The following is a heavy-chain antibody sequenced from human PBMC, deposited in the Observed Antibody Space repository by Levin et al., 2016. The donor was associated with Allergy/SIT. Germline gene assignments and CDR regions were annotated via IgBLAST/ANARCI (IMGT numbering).Heavy chain of an antibody. CDR2: INHSGNT. Sequence: GSLRLSCAVNGGPFSNYYWSWIRQPPGKGLEWIGEINHSGNTNYNSSLKSRVTISVDTSKNQFSLRLTSLTAADTAVYYCARERGPYNYGFFDPWGQGTLVTVSS. J-gene: IGHJ5*02. V-gene: IGHV4-34*01. CDR3: ARERGPYNYGFFDP. CDR1: GGPFSNYY. D-gene: IGHD5-18*01.